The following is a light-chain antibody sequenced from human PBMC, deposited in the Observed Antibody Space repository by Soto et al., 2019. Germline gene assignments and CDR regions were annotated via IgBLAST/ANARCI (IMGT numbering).Light chain of an antibody. J-gene: IGKJ1*01. Sequence: EIVLTQSPATLSLSPGERATLSCRASQSVSSSLAWYQQKLGQAPRLLIYEASDRATGIPARFSGSGSGTDFTLIISRLEPEDFAVYYCQQYGSSGTFGQGTKVDI. CDR1: QSVSSS. V-gene: IGKV3-11*01. CDR2: EAS. CDR3: QQYGSSGT.